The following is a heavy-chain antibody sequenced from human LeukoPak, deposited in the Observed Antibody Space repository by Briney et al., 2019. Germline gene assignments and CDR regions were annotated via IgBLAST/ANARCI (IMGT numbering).Heavy chain of an antibody. J-gene: IGHJ4*02. CDR1: GFTFSSYA. Sequence: GGSLRLSCAASGFTFSSYAMHWVRQAPGKGLEWVAVISYDGSNKYYADSVKGRFTISRDNSKNTLYLQMNSLRAEDTAVYYCASGDHYYDSSGPACWGQGTLVTVSS. CDR2: ISYDGSNK. D-gene: IGHD3-22*01. V-gene: IGHV3-30-3*01. CDR3: ASGDHYYDSSGPAC.